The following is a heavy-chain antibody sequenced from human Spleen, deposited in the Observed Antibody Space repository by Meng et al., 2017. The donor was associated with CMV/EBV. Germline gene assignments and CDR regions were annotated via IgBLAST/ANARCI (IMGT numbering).Heavy chain of an antibody. J-gene: IGHJ6*02. D-gene: IGHD3-22*01. CDR1: SYIFSNYG. Sequence: ASVKVSCKATSYIFSNYGISWVRQAPGEGLEWMGWINAFNGNTNYAQKLQGGVTMTTDKSTSTAYMELRSLGSDDTAVYYCARTGSVITRHNFYGMDVWGQGTTVTVSS. CDR2: INAFNGNT. CDR3: ARTGSVITRHNFYGMDV. V-gene: IGHV1-18*04.